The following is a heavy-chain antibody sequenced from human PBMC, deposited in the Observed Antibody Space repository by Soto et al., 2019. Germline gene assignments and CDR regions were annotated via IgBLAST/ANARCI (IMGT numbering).Heavy chain of an antibody. J-gene: IGHJ6*02. CDR2: IYYSGST. V-gene: IGHV4-39*01. CDR3: ARLRGSYFLYYGMDV. Sequence: LSLTCTVSGGSISSSSYYWGWIRQPPGKGLEWIGSIYYSGSTYYNPSLKSRVTISVDTSKNQFSLKLSSVTAADTAVYYCARLRGSYFLYYGMDVWRQGTTVTVSS. CDR1: GGSISSSSYY. D-gene: IGHD1-26*01.